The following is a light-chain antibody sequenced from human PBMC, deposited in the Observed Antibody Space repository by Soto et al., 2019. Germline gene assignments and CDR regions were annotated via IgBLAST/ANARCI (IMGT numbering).Light chain of an antibody. CDR1: QGIANF. CDR2: GAS. CDR3: QQLNSFPIP. V-gene: IGKV1-9*01. Sequence: DIPLTQSPSSLSASVGDRVTISCRASQGIANFLAWYQQKPGKAPKLLIYGASTLQSGVPSRFSGSGSGTDFTLIISRLQPEDFATYYCQQLNSFPIPFGPGTKVDIK. J-gene: IGKJ3*01.